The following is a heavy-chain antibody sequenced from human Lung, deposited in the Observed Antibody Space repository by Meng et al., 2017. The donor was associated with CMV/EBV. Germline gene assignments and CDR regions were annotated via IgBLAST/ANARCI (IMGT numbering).Heavy chain of an antibody. J-gene: IGHJ4*02. CDR3: ARTGCSSSSCYDY. V-gene: IGHV1-3*01. CDR1: GYSFTTYA. D-gene: IGHD2-2*01. CDR2: INAGSGNT. Sequence: QAHVGQSGAGVKKPGASVTVSCKASGYSFTTYAMHWVRQAPGQRLEWMGWINAGSGNTKYSEKFQSRVTITRDTAASTAYMELSSLRSEDTAVYYCARTGCSSSSCYDYWGQGTLVTVSS.